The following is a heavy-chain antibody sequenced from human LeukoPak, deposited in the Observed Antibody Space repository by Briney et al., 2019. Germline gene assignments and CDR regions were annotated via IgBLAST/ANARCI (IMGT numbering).Heavy chain of an antibody. CDR3: AISRDGYNFPFDY. Sequence: RASVKVSCMACGGIFSSYASCWMRQAAGQGVEWVGRITPILRIANYAQKFQGRVTITADKSTSTAYMKLSSLRSEDTAVYYCAISRDGYNFPFDYWGQGTLVTVSS. D-gene: IGHD5-24*01. CDR1: GGIFSSYA. CDR2: ITPILRIA. J-gene: IGHJ4*02. V-gene: IGHV1-69*04.